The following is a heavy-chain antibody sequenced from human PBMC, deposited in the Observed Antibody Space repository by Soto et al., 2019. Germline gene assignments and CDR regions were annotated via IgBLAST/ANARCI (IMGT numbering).Heavy chain of an antibody. CDR3: ARDPGYSSGWYYFDY. D-gene: IGHD6-19*01. CDR2: IYHSGST. Sequence: PSETLSLTCAVSGFSISSGYYWGWIRQPPGKGLEWIGSIYHSGSTSYNPSLKSRVTMSVDTSKNQFSLKLSSVTAADTAVYYCARDPGYSSGWYYFDYWGQGTLVTVSS. J-gene: IGHJ4*02. V-gene: IGHV4-38-2*02. CDR1: GFSISSGYY.